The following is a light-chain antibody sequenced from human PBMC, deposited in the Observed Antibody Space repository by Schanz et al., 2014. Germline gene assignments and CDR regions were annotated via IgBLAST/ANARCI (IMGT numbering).Light chain of an antibody. CDR2: GAS. J-gene: IGKJ3*01. V-gene: IGKV3-20*01. CDR3: QQYGSSTTFA. Sequence: EIVLTQSPGTLSLSPGERATLSCRASQSVSSSYLAWYQQKPGQAPRRLIYGASSRATGIADRFSGSGSGTDFTLTISRLEPEDFAVYYCQQYGSSTTFAFGPGT. CDR1: QSVSSSY.